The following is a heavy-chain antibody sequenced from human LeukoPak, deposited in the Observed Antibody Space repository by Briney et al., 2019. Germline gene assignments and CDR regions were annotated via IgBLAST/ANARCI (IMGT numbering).Heavy chain of an antibody. CDR3: ARDEGYYDSSGYDY. Sequence: GSSVKVSCKASGGTFSSYIISWVRQAPGQGLEWMGRIIPILGIANYAQKLQGRVTMTTDTSTSTAYMELRSLRSDDTAVYYCARDEGYYDSSGYDYWGQGTLVTVSS. D-gene: IGHD3-22*01. CDR1: GGTFSSYI. V-gene: IGHV1-69*04. CDR2: IIPILGIA. J-gene: IGHJ4*02.